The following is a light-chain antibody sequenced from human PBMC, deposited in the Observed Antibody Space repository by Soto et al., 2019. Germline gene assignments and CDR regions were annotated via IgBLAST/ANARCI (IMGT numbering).Light chain of an antibody. CDR1: STDVGGYNA. CDR2: EVT. J-gene: IGLJ1*01. Sequence: QFVLSQPASVSGSPGQTITISCTGTSTDVGGYNAVSWYQHHPGKAPKLIIYEVTHRPSGVSDRFSASKSGNTASLTISGLQAEDEADYYCNSFRVSHLYVFGTGTK. CDR3: NSFRVSHLYV. V-gene: IGLV2-14*01.